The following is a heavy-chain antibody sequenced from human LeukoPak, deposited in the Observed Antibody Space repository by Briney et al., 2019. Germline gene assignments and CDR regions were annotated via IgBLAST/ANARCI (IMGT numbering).Heavy chain of an antibody. CDR3: ASVYDGRYFDY. Sequence: SETLPLTCTVSGGSISSSSYYWGWIRQPPGKGLEWTGRMHYSGIIHYNPSLKSRVTISVDTSKNQFSLKLSSVTAADTAVYYCASVYDGRYFDYWGQGTLVTVSS. CDR1: GGSISSSSYY. J-gene: IGHJ4*02. D-gene: IGHD5/OR15-5a*01. CDR2: MHYSGII. V-gene: IGHV4-39*01.